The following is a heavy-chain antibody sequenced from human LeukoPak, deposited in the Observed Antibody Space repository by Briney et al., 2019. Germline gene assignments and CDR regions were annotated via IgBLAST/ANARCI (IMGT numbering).Heavy chain of an antibody. CDR1: GYSFISYW. V-gene: IGHV5-51*01. CDR2: IYPGDSDT. CDR3: ARRDPSSGWPPTYYFDY. Sequence: GESLKISCKGSGYSFISYWNGWVRQMPGKGLEWMGIIYPGDSDTRYSPSFQGQVTISADKSISTAYLQWNTLKASDTAMYYCARRDPSSGWPPTYYFDYWGQGTLVTVSS. D-gene: IGHD6-19*01. J-gene: IGHJ4*02.